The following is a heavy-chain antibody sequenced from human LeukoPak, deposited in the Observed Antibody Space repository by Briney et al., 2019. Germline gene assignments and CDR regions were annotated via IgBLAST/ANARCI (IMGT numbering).Heavy chain of an antibody. CDR1: GGTFSSYA. CDR2: IVPIFGTA. V-gene: IGHV1-69*05. D-gene: IGHD5-24*01. J-gene: IGHJ6*03. Sequence: SVKVSCKASGGTFSSYAISWVRQAPGHGLEWMGGIVPIFGTANYAQKFQGRVTITTDESTSTAYMELSSLRSEDTAVYYCARGINVEYYYYYYMDVWGKGTTVTVSS. CDR3: ARGINVEYYYYYYMDV.